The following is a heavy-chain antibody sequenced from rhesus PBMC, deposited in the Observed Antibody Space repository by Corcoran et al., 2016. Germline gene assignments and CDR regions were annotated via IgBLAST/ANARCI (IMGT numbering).Heavy chain of an antibody. CDR1: GGSVSSSNW. CDR2: TSGRDGWS. D-gene: IGHD6-13*01. CDR3: SGGGAAGRGFDY. V-gene: IGHV4-65*01. J-gene: IGHJ4*01. Sequence: QVQLQESGPGLVKPSETLSLTCAVSGGSVSSSNWWSWIRQHPGKGLEWIGYTSGRDGWSYYHPSPSSRVTLSTDQSKNQFSLKLSAETAADAAVYYCSGGGAAGRGFDYWGQGVLVTVSS.